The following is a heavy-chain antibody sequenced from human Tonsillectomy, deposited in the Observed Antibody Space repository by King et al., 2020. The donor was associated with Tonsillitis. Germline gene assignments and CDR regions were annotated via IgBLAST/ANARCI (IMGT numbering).Heavy chain of an antibody. D-gene: IGHD6-19*01. CDR1: GFTFSSYG. Sequence: GQLVQSGGGVVQPGRPLRLSCAASGFTFSSYGIHWVRQAPGKGLEWVALISNDGSRTYYRDSVQGRFTISRDNSNNTLYLQMTSLRADDTAVYYCARERLWSSGWGIDNWGRGTLVTVSS. V-gene: IGHV3-33*05. CDR3: ARERLWSSGWGIDN. J-gene: IGHJ4*02. CDR2: ISNDGSRT.